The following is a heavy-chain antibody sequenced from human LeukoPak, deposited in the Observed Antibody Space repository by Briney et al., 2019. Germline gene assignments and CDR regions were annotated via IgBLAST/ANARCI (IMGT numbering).Heavy chain of an antibody. J-gene: IGHJ6*03. Sequence: GGSLRLSCAASGFTFSSYSMNWVRQAPGKGLEWVSSISSSSSYIYYADSVKGRFTISRDNAKNSLYLQMNSLRAEDTAVYYCARDQSLRSSSPPYYYYYYMDVWGKGTTVTVSS. V-gene: IGHV3-21*01. CDR1: GFTFSSYS. CDR3: ARDQSLRSSSPPYYYYYYMDV. CDR2: ISSSSSYI. D-gene: IGHD6-6*01.